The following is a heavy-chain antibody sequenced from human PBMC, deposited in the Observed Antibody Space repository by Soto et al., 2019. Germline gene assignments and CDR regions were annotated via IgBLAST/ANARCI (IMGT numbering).Heavy chain of an antibody. CDR1: GYTFTSYG. Sequence: APVKVSCKASGYTFTSYGISWVLQAPGQGLEWMGWISAYNGNTNYAQKLQGRVTMTTDTSTSTAYMELRSLRSDDTAVYYCAGARVRYDGSGYLRNWGQGTLVTVSS. D-gene: IGHD3-22*01. J-gene: IGHJ4*02. V-gene: IGHV1-18*04. CDR3: AGARVRYDGSGYLRN. CDR2: ISAYNGNT.